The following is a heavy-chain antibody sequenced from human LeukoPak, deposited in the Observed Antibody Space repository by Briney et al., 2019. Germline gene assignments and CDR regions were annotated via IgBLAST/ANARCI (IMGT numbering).Heavy chain of an antibody. V-gene: IGHV4-30-4*08. J-gene: IGHJ4*02. D-gene: IGHD2-15*01. Sequence: PSETPSLTCTVSGGSISSGDYYWSWIRQPPGKGLEWIGYIYYSGSTYYNPSLKSRVTISVDTSKNQFSLKLSSVTAADTAVYYCSGGSWGGFDYWGQGTLVTVSS. CDR2: IYYSGST. CDR1: GGSISSGDYY. CDR3: SGGSWGGFDY.